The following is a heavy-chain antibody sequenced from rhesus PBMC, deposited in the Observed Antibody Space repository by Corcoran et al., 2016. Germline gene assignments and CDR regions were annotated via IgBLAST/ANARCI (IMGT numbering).Heavy chain of an antibody. D-gene: IGHD4-23*01. CDR3: ARMNTVTTDNSLDV. Sequence: QVQLQQWGAGLVKPSETLSLTCAVYGGSVSGYWWGWIRQPRGKGLEGIGRIRSGGNTNHNPSPKSRVSMSRDTSKNQFALKLSSVTAADTAGYYCARMNTVTTDNSLDVWGRGVLVTVSS. CDR2: IRSGGNT. V-gene: IGHV4-160*01. J-gene: IGHJ5-2*02. CDR1: GGSVSGYW.